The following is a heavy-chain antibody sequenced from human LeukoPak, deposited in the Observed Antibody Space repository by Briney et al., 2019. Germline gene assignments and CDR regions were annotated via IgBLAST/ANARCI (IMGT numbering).Heavy chain of an antibody. D-gene: IGHD2-15*01. CDR2: ISAYNGNT. Sequence: ASVKVSCKASGYTFTSYGISWVRQAPGQGLEWMGWISAYNGNTNYAQKLQGRVTMTTDTPTSTAYMELRSLRSDDTAVYYCARELGCSGGSCYFDWFDPWGQGTLVTVSS. CDR3: ARELGCSGGSCYFDWFDP. CDR1: GYTFTSYG. J-gene: IGHJ5*02. V-gene: IGHV1-18*01.